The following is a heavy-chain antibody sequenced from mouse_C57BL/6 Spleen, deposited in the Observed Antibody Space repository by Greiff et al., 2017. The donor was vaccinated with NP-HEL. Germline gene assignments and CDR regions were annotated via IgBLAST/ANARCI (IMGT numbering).Heavy chain of an antibody. Sequence: VQLQESGAELVRPGTSVKVSCKASGYAFTNYLIEWVKQRPGQGLEWIGVINPGSGGTNYNEKFKGKATLTADKSSSTAYMQLSSLTSEDSAVYFCARSGYSNAMDYWGQGTSVTVSS. CDR3: ARSGYSNAMDY. CDR2: INPGSGGT. J-gene: IGHJ4*01. D-gene: IGHD2-5*01. CDR1: GYAFTNYL. V-gene: IGHV1-54*01.